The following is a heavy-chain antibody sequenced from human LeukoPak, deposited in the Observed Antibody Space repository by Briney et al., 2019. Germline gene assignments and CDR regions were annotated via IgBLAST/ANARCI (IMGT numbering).Heavy chain of an antibody. Sequence: ASVKVSCKASGYTFTSYDINWVRQATGQGLEWMGWMNPNSGNTGYAQKFQGRVTITRNTSIRTAYIELSSLTSEDTAVYYCARHGRPNYYYYMDVWGKGTTVTVSS. D-gene: IGHD1-26*01. CDR1: GYTFTSYD. CDR3: ARHGRPNYYYYMDV. J-gene: IGHJ6*03. CDR2: MNPNSGNT. V-gene: IGHV1-8*03.